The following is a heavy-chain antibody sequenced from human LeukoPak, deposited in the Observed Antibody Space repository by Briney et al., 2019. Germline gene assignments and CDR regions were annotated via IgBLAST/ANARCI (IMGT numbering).Heavy chain of an antibody. CDR3: TYYFDSSGYYHDY. V-gene: IGHV3-15*01. D-gene: IGHD3-22*01. J-gene: IGHJ4*02. Sequence: PGGSLRLSCAASGFTFSYAWVKWVRQAPGKGLEWVGRIKSKSDGGTTDYAEPMKGRFTFSRDDSKNTLYLQMNSLKTEDTAVHYCTYYFDSSGYYHDYWGQGTLVTVSS. CDR1: GFTFSYAW. CDR2: IKSKSDGGTT.